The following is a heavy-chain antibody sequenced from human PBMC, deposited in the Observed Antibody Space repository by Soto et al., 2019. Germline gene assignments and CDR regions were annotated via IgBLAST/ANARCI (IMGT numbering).Heavy chain of an antibody. J-gene: IGHJ6*02. D-gene: IGHD1-1*01. CDR3: ARIELEPRPPYGMDV. Sequence: GESLKIYCKGSGYSFTNYWIGWVRQMPGKGLEWMGIIYPGDSDSRYSPSFQGQVTISADKSISTAYLQWSSLKASDTAMYYCARIELEPRPPYGMDVWGQGTTFTVSS. V-gene: IGHV5-51*01. CDR2: IYPGDSDS. CDR1: GYSFTNYW.